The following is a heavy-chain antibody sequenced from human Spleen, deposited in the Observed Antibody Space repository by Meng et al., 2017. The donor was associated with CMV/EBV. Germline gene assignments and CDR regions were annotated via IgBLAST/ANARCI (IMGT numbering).Heavy chain of an antibody. CDR2: IIPICGTA. V-gene: IGHV1-69*05. Sequence: AISGVRQAAGQGLEWMGGIIPICGTASYAQKFQGRVTITTDESTSTAYIELSSLRSEETAVYYCARAFVGYCSSTSCYTGLGFDYWGQGTLVTVSS. J-gene: IGHJ4*02. CDR3: ARAFVGYCSSTSCYTGLGFDY. D-gene: IGHD2-2*02. CDR1: A.